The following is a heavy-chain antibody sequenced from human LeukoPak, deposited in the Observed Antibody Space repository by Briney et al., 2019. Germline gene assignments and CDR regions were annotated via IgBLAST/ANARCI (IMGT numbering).Heavy chain of an antibody. Sequence: PSQTLSLTCTVSGDSISSGGYYRTCIRQLPGTGLEWIGYISDSGSTYYNPSLKSRTTTSIDTSKNHIYLRQSSVTAADTAVYYCARDGSSTSCYLIWGQGSLVTVCS. CDR3: ARDGSSTSCYLI. D-gene: IGHD2-2*01. V-gene: IGHV4-31*03. J-gene: IGHJ4*02. CDR2: ISDSGST. CDR1: GDSISSGGYY.